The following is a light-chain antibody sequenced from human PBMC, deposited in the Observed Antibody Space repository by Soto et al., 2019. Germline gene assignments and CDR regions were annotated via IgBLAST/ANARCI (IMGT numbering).Light chain of an antibody. CDR3: QQRSNWPPT. CDR1: QSVSSY. CDR2: DAS. J-gene: IGKJ3*01. V-gene: IGKV3-11*01. Sequence: EIVLTQSPATLSLSPGERATLSCRASQSVSSYLAWYQQKPGQAPRLLIYDASNRATGIPARFSGSGSGTAFTLTISSLEPEDFAVYYCQQRSNWPPTFGPVTKVDIK.